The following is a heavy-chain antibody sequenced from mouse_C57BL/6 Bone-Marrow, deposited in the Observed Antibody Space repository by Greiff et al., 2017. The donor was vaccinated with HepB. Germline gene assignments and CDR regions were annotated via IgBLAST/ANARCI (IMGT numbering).Heavy chain of an antibody. Sequence: VQRVESGPELVKPGASVKLSCKASGYTFTSYDINWVKQRPGQGLEWIGWIYPRDGSTKYNEKFKGKATLTVDTSSSTAYMELHSLTSEDSAVYFCARRGYYYGSSWYFDVWGTGTTVTVSS. V-gene: IGHV1-85*01. CDR3: ARRGYYYGSSWYFDV. CDR1: GYTFTSYD. D-gene: IGHD1-1*01. CDR2: IYPRDGST. J-gene: IGHJ1*03.